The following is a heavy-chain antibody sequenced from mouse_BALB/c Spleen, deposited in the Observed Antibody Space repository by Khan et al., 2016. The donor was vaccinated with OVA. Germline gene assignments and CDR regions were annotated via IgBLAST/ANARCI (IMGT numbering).Heavy chain of an antibody. V-gene: IGHV2-6-4*01. CDR2: IWGGGGT. CDR1: GFSLSSYN. Sequence: QVQLKQSGPGLVAPSQSLSITCTVSGFSLSSYNIHWVRQPPGKGLEWLGMIWGGGGTDYNSTLKSRLSISKDNSKSQVFLKMNSQQTDDPAMYYCARAYYRYDDYYAMDYWGQGTSVTVSS. D-gene: IGHD2-14*01. J-gene: IGHJ4*01. CDR3: ARAYYRYDDYYAMDY.